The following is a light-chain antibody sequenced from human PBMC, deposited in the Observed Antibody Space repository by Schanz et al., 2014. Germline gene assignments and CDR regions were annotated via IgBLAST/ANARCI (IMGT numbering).Light chain of an antibody. J-gene: IGLJ3*02. CDR1: SSDVGSYNL. V-gene: IGLV2-23*01. CDR2: EGT. CDR3: SSYAGSSTSWV. Sequence: QSALTQPASVSGSPGQSINISCTGTSSDVGSYNLVSWYQQHPGEAPKLLIYEGTKRPSGVSDRFSGSKSGYTAFLTISGLQSEDEADYYCSSYAGSSTSWVFGGGTKLTVL.